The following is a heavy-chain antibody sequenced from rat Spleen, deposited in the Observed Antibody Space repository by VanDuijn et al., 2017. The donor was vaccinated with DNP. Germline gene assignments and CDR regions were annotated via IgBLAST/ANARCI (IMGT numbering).Heavy chain of an antibody. Sequence: EVQLVESGGGLVQPGRSLKLSCAPSGFTFSDYYMAWVRQAPKKGLEWVSTFIYDGSRTYYRDSVNGRLTISRDNAKSTLYLQLDSLRSEDTATYFCTTRTAGMWGRGVMVTVSS. CDR2: FIYDGSRT. V-gene: IGHV5S10*01. D-gene: IGHD1-4*01. CDR3: TTRTAGM. CDR1: GFTFSDYY. J-gene: IGHJ2*01.